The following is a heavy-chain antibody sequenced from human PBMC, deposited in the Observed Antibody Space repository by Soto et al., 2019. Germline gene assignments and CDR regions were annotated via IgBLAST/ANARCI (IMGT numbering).Heavy chain of an antibody. D-gene: IGHD1-7*01. V-gene: IGHV3-11*01. CDR3: ARRGFELRPGRGYYYYMDV. J-gene: IGHJ6*03. CDR1: GFTFSDYY. CDR2: ISSSGSNI. Sequence: GGSLRLSCAASGFTFSDYYMSWIRQAPGKGLEWVSYISSSGSNIYYADSVKGRFTISRDNAKNSLYLQMNSLRAEDTAVYYCARRGFELRPGRGYYYYMDVWGKGTTVTVSS.